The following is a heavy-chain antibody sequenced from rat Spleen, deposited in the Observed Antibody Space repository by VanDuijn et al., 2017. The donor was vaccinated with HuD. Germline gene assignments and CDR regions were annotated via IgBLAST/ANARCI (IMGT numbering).Heavy chain of an antibody. J-gene: IGHJ2*01. CDR2: ISYEGTNT. Sequence: EVKLVESGGGLVQPGGSMTLSCAASGFTFTDYYMAWVRQAPRKGLEWVATISYEGTNTYYGDSVRGRFTISRDNAKSTLYLQMDSLRSEDTATYYCARALFYYYSGGYFDYWGQGVMVTVSS. CDR3: ARALFYYYSGGYFDY. D-gene: IGHD1-1*01. V-gene: IGHV5-22*01. CDR1: GFTFTDYY.